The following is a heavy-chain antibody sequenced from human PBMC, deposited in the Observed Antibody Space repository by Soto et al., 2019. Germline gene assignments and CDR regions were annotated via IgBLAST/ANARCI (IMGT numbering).Heavy chain of an antibody. Sequence: ASVKVSCKVSGYTLTELSMHWVRQAPGKGLEWMGGFDPEDGETIYAQKFQGRVTMTEGTSTDTAYMELSSLRSEDTAVYYCATGIAVAADAFDIWGQGTMVTVSS. J-gene: IGHJ3*02. D-gene: IGHD6-19*01. CDR1: GYTLTELS. V-gene: IGHV1-24*01. CDR2: FDPEDGET. CDR3: ATGIAVAADAFDI.